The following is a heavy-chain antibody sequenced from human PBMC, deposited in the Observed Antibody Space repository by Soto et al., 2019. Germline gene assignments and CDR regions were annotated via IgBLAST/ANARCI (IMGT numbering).Heavy chain of an antibody. CDR3: AKSRKAVVQSAGDF. Sequence: GGSLRLSCAASGFTFASFAMSWVRQAPGKGLEWVSSISASGTNTYYADSVKGXXXXXXXXXXXXXXXXXXXXXXEDXXXXXXAKSRKAVVQSAGDFWGPGSLVTVSS. CDR2: ISASGTNT. V-gene: IGHV3-23*01. D-gene: IGHD6-19*01. J-gene: IGHJ4*02. CDR1: GFTFASFA.